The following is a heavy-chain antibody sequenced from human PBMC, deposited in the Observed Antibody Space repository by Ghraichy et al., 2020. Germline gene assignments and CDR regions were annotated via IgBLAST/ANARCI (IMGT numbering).Heavy chain of an antibody. J-gene: IGHJ4*02. CDR3: AREGCSSTSCYTDY. CDR2: ISSVTRTI. Sequence: GGSLRLSCAASGFTFSSNSMNWVRQAPGKGLEWVSYISSVTRTIYYADSVKGRSTISRDNAKNSLYLQMNSLRDEDTAVYYCAREGCSSTSCYTDYWGQGTLVTVSS. V-gene: IGHV3-48*02. CDR1: GFTFSSNS. D-gene: IGHD2-2*02.